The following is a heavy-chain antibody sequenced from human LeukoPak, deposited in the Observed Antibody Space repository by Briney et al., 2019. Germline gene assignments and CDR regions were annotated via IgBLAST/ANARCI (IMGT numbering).Heavy chain of an antibody. J-gene: IGHJ5*02. D-gene: IGHD6-19*01. CDR1: GYSFSSYG. CDR2: ISAYNGDT. Sequence: ASVKVSCKASGYSFSSYGISWVRQAPGQGLEWMGWISAYNGDTNHAQKFQGRVTMTTDTSTSTVYMEVRSLRSDDTAVYYCARDPGSFLSSTGWLNWFAPWGQGTLVTVSS. CDR3: ARDPGSFLSSTGWLNWFAP. V-gene: IGHV1-18*01.